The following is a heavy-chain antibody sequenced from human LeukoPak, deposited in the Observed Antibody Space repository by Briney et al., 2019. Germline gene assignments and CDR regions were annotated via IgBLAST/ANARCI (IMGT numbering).Heavy chain of an antibody. J-gene: IGHJ5*02. CDR3: AVNLSTRIAAAGTRPLDWFDP. CDR2: IRYDGSNK. V-gene: IGHV3-30*02. CDR1: GFTFSSYG. Sequence: PGGSLRLSCAASGFTFSSYGMHWVRQAPGKGLEWVAFIRYDGSNKYYADSVKGRFTISRDNSKNTLYLQMNSLRAEDTAVYYCAVNLSTRIAAAGTRPLDWFDPWGQGTLVTVSS. D-gene: IGHD6-13*01.